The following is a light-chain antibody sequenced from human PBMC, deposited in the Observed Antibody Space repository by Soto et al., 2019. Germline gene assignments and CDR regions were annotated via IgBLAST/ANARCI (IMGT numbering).Light chain of an antibody. CDR1: SSDVGGYNY. J-gene: IGLJ1*01. Sequence: QSALTQPASVSGSPGQSITISCTGTSSDVGGYNYVSWYQHHPGKAPKLMIYEVSNRPSGVSNRFSGSKSGNTASLTISGLQAEDEADYYCSSYASSSTLVFGTGTKLTGL. CDR2: EVS. CDR3: SSYASSSTLV. V-gene: IGLV2-14*01.